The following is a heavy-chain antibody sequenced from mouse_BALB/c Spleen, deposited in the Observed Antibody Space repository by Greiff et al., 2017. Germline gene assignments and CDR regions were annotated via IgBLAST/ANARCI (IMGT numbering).Heavy chain of an antibody. CDR2: ISSGGSYT. Sequence: DVKLVESGGDLVKPGGSLKLSCAASGFTFSSYGMSWVRQTPDKRLEWVATISSGGSYTYYPDSVKGRFTISRDNAKNTLYLQMSSLKSEDTAMYYCATITTATGYFDVWGAGTTVTVSS. D-gene: IGHD1-2*01. CDR1: GFTFSSYG. J-gene: IGHJ1*01. CDR3: ATITTATGYFDV. V-gene: IGHV5-6*02.